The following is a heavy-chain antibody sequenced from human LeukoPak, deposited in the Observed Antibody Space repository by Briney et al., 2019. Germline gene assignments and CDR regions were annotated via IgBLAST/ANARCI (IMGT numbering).Heavy chain of an antibody. V-gene: IGHV4-59*01. J-gene: IGHJ5*02. CDR2: IYYSGTT. CDR1: GGSISSYY. CDR3: ARGAVNNWFDP. Sequence: SETLSLTCTVSGGSISSYYWNWIRQPPGKGLEWIGYIYYSGTTNYNPSLKSRVSMSVDTSKNQFSLKLSSVTAADTAVYYCARGAVNNWFDPWGQGTLVTVSS.